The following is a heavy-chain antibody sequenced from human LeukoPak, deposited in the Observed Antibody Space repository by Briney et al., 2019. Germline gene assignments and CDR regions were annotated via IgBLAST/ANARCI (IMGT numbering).Heavy chain of an antibody. D-gene: IGHD3-10*01. V-gene: IGHV4-34*01. CDR2: INHSGSI. J-gene: IGHJ4*02. CDR1: GGSFSGYY. CDR3: ARGGGSGSYYRGYFDY. Sequence: SETLSLTCAVYGGSFSGYYWSWIRQPPGKGLEWIGEINHSGSINYNPSLKSRVTISVDTSKNQFSLKLSSVTAADTAVYYCARGGGSGSYYRGYFDYWGQGTLVTVSS.